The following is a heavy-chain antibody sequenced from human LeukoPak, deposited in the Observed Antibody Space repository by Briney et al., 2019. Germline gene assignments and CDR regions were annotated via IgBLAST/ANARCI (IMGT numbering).Heavy chain of an antibody. D-gene: IGHD2-15*01. CDR1: GFTFSSYA. J-gene: IGHJ4*02. V-gene: IGHV3-48*04. CDR2: ISSSSTTI. Sequence: GGSLRLSCAASGFTFSSYAMNWVRQAPGKGLEWISYISSSSTTIFYADSVEGRFTISRDNAKNSLHLQMNSLRAEDTAVYYCARVGYCSSSSCQRGFDFWGQGTLVTVSS. CDR3: ARVGYCSSSSCQRGFDF.